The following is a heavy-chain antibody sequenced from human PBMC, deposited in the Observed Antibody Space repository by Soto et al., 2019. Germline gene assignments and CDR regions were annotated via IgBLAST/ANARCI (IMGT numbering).Heavy chain of an antibody. J-gene: IGHJ3*02. D-gene: IGHD3-22*01. CDR2: IYHSGTT. CDR3: ARDRYDSSGYVIIDAFDI. Sequence: SETLSLTCAVSGGSISSGGYSWSWIRQPPWKGLEWIGYIYHSGTTYYNPSLRGRVTISVDKSKNQFSLKLSSVTAADTAVYYCARDRYDSSGYVIIDAFDIWGQGTMVTVSS. CDR1: GGSISSGGYS. V-gene: IGHV4-30-2*01.